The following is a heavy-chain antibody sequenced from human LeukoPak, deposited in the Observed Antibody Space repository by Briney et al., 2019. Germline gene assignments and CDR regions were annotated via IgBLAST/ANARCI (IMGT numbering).Heavy chain of an antibody. V-gene: IGHV1-69*13. CDR1: GGTFSSYA. D-gene: IGHD5-18*01. CDR2: IIPIFGTA. CDR3: ARDQGGSYGYPY. Sequence: ASVKVSCKASGGTFSSYAISWVRQAPGQGLEWVGGIIPIFGTANYAQKFQGRVTITADESTSTAYMELSSLRSEDTAVYYCARDQGGSYGYPYWGQGTLVTVSS. J-gene: IGHJ4*02.